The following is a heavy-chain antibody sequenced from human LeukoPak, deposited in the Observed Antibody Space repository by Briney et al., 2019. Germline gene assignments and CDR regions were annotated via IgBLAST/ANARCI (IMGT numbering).Heavy chain of an antibody. CDR3: AHRRASIAARLSYYFDY. J-gene: IGHJ4*02. CDR2: IYWDDDK. Sequence: KMSGPTLVNPTQTLTLTCTFSGFSLSTSGVGVGWIRQPLGKALEWLALIYWDDDKRYSPSLKSRLTITKDTSKNQVVLTMTNMDPVDTATYYCAHRRASIAARLSYYFDYWGQGTLVTVSS. V-gene: IGHV2-5*02. D-gene: IGHD6-6*01. CDR1: GFSLSTSGVG.